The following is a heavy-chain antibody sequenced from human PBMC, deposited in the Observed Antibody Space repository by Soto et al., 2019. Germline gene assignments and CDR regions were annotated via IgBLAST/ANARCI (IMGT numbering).Heavy chain of an antibody. CDR2: ISAYNGNT. D-gene: IGHD3-22*01. V-gene: IGHV1-18*04. CDR1: GYTFTSYG. CDR3: ARDRGDYYDSSGYSYYYGMDV. Sequence: QVQLVQSGAEVKKPGASVKVSCKASGYTFTSYGISWVRQAPGQGLKWMRWISAYNGNTNYAQKLQGRVTMTTDTSTSTAYMELRSLRSDDTAVYYCARDRGDYYDSSGYSYYYGMDVWGQGTTVTVSS. J-gene: IGHJ6*02.